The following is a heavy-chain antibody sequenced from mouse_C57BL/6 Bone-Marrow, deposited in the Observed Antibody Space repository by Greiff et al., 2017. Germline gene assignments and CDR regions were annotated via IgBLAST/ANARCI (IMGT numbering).Heavy chain of an antibody. CDR1: GFNIKDDY. CDR3: TTPYDYDDPRGFAY. V-gene: IGHV14-4*01. Sequence: VQLQQSGAELVRPGASVKLSCTASGFNIKDDYMHWVKQRPEQGLEWIGWIDPENGDTEYASKFQGKATITAETSSNTAYLQLSSLTSEDTAVYYCTTPYDYDDPRGFAYWGQGTLVTVSA. D-gene: IGHD2-4*01. CDR2: IDPENGDT. J-gene: IGHJ3*01.